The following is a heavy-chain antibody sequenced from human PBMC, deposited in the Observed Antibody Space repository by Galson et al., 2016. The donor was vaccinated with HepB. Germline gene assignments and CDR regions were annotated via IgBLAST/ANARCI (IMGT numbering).Heavy chain of an antibody. V-gene: IGHV3-23*01. J-gene: IGHJ5*02. CDR2: IGGSGGSA. CDR3: ARGQGGFEGFVH. Sequence: SLRLSCAASGYTFSSYAMSWVRQAPGKGLEWVSGIGGSGGSAYYADSVKGRFTISSDNGENTLFLQMNSLTPQDAAVYYCARGQGGFEGFVHWGQGTLVTVS. D-gene: IGHD3-10*01. CDR1: GYTFSSYA.